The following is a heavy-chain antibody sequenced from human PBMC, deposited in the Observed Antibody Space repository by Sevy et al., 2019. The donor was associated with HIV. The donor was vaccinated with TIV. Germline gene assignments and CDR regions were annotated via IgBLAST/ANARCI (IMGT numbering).Heavy chain of an antibody. V-gene: IGHV3-21*01. CDR3: ARSIGEGTLRFLECLLPGDY. CDR1: GFTFSAYN. Sequence: GGSLRLSCAASGFTFSAYNMVWVRRAPGKGLEWVSSISSSSDYKYYADSMKGRFTISRDNAKNSLSLQMDSLRAEDTAVYYCARSIGEGTLRFLECLLPGDYWGQGTLVTVSS. CDR2: ISSSSDYK. J-gene: IGHJ4*02. D-gene: IGHD3-3*01.